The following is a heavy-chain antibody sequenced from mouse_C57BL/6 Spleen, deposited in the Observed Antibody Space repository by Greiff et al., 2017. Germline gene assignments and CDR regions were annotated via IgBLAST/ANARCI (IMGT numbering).Heavy chain of an antibody. CDR1: GFTFSDYY. CDR2: INYDGSST. CDR3: ARDGSGSSPYYFDY. V-gene: IGHV5-16*01. Sequence: EVKRVESEGGLVQPGSSMKLSCTASGFTFSDYYMAWVRQVPEKGLEWVANINYDGSSTYYLDSLKSRFIISRDNAKNILYLQMSSLKSEDTATYYCARDGSGSSPYYFDYWGQGTTLTVSS. D-gene: IGHD1-1*01. J-gene: IGHJ2*01.